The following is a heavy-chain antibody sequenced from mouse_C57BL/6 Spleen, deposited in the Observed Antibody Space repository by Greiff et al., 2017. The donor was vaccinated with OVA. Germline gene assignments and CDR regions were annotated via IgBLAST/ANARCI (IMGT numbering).Heavy chain of an antibody. D-gene: IGHD1-1*01. CDR2: ISYSGST. V-gene: IGHV3-1*01. CDR1: GYSITSGYD. CDR3: ARDYGDYAMDY. J-gene: IGHJ4*01. Sequence: DVQLQESGPGMVKPSQSLSLTCTVTGYSITSGYDWHWIRHFPGNKLEWMGYISYSGSTNYNPSLKSRISITHDTSKNHFFLKLNSVTTEDTATYYCARDYGDYAMDYWGQGTSVTVSS.